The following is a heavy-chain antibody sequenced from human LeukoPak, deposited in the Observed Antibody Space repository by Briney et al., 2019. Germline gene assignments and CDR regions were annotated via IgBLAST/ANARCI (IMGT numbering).Heavy chain of an antibody. D-gene: IGHD5-24*01. J-gene: IGHJ3*02. CDR3: ARDQGDGYPNGGAFDI. CDR1: GYTFTSYY. CDR2: INPSGGST. V-gene: IGHV1-46*01. Sequence: ASVKVSCKASGYTFTSYYMHWVRQAPGQGLEWMGIINPSGGSTSYAQKFQGRVTMTRDMSTSTVYMELSSLRSEDTAVYYCARDQGDGYPNGGAFDIWGQGTMVTVSS.